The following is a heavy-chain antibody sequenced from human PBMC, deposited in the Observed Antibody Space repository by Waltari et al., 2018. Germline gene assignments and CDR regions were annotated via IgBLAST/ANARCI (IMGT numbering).Heavy chain of an antibody. CDR1: GGSFSGYY. V-gene: IGHV4-34*01. D-gene: IGHD6-6*01. CDR3: ARGLAGIAARGRGSYYFDY. J-gene: IGHJ4*02. Sequence: QVQLQQWGAGLLTPSETLSLTCAVYGGSFSGYYWSWIRQPPGTGLEWIGEINHSGSTNYNPSLKSRVTISVDTSKNQFSLKLSSVTAADTAVYYCARGLAGIAARGRGSYYFDYWGQGTLVTVSS. CDR2: INHSGST.